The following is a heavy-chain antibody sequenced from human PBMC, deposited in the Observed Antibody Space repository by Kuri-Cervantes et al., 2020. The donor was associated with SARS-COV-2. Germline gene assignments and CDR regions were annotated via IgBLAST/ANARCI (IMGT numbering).Heavy chain of an antibody. CDR3: ARARFDAFDI. J-gene: IGHJ3*02. Sequence: GGSLRLSCAASGFTFSSYAMHWVRQAPGKGLERVSYISSSGSTIYYADSVKGRFTVSRDNAKNSLYLQMNSLRAEDTAVYYCARARFDAFDIWGQGTMVTVSS. CDR2: ISSSGSTI. V-gene: IGHV3-48*03. D-gene: IGHD4-17*01. CDR1: GFTFSSYA.